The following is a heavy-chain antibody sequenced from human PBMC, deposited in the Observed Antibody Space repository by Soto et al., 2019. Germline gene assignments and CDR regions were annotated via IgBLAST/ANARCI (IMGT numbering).Heavy chain of an antibody. CDR3: ARDSIVGAYYYGMDV. J-gene: IGHJ6*02. Sequence: SETLSLTCTVSGGSISSYDWSWIRQPAGKGLEWIGRIYTSGSTNYNPSLKSRVTMSVDTSKNQFSLKLSSVTAADTAVYYCARDSIVGAYYYGMDVWGQGTTVTVSS. CDR2: IYTSGST. CDR1: GGSISSYD. D-gene: IGHD1-26*01. V-gene: IGHV4-4*07.